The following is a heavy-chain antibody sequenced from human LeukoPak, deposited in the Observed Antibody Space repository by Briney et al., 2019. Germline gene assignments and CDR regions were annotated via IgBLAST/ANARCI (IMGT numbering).Heavy chain of an antibody. Sequence: PSETLSLTCTVSGGSISSSSYYWGWIRQPPGQGLEWIGSIYYSGSTYYNPSLKSRVAISVDTSKNQFSLKLSSVTAADTAVYYCANAPAKSGWYYLFDYWGQGTLVTVSS. V-gene: IGHV4-39*01. D-gene: IGHD6-19*01. CDR3: ANAPAKSGWYYLFDY. CDR1: GGSISSSSYY. J-gene: IGHJ4*02. CDR2: IYYSGST.